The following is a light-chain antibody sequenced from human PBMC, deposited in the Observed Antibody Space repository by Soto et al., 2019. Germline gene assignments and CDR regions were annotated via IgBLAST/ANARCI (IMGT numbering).Light chain of an antibody. Sequence: EVLLTQSPATLSGSPGERATLSCRASQSVSSNLAWYQQKPGQAPRLLIYGASTRATGIPARFSGSGSGTDFTLSISRLEPEDFAVYYCQQYSRLWTFGPGTKV. V-gene: IGKV3-15*01. CDR3: QQYSRLWT. CDR2: GAS. CDR1: QSVSSN. J-gene: IGKJ1*01.